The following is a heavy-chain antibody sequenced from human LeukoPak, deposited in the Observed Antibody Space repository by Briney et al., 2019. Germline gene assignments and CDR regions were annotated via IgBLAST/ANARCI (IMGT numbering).Heavy chain of an antibody. V-gene: IGHV1-69*06. J-gene: IGHJ4*02. CDR1: GGTFSSYA. CDR3: ARGGGSSSWYQGIDY. Sequence: ASVKVSCKASGGTFSSYAISWVRQAPGQGLEWMGGIIPIFGTANYAQKFQGRVTITADKSTSTAYMELSSLRSEDTAVYYCARGGGSSSWYQGIDYWGQGTLVTVSS. D-gene: IGHD6-13*01. CDR2: IIPIFGTA.